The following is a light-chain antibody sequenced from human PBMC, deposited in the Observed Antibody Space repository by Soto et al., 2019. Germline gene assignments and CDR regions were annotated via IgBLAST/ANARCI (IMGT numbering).Light chain of an antibody. V-gene: IGKV3-15*01. CDR3: QQYNNWPPIT. CDR1: QSVSSN. CDR2: GAS. Sequence: EIVMTQSPATLSVSTGERATLSCRASQSVSSNLAWYQQKPGQAPRLLIYGASTRATGIPARFSGSGSVREFTLTISSRQSEECAVYYCQQYNNWPPITFGQGTRLEIK. J-gene: IGKJ5*01.